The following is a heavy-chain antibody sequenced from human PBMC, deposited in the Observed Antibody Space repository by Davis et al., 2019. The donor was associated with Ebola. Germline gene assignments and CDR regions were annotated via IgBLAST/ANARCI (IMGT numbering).Heavy chain of an antibody. Sequence: PSETLSLTCTVSGGSISRGGSHRTWIRQHPVHGLEWIGYIYYRGSTNYKPSLKSRVTISANTSKNQFSLKLRSVTAADRAVYYCARGRRTSAVKTRGHYFDYWGQGTLVTVSS. CDR2: IYYRGST. J-gene: IGHJ4*02. CDR3: ARGRRTSAVKTRGHYFDY. D-gene: IGHD2-2*01. V-gene: IGHV4-31*03. CDR1: GGSISRGGSH.